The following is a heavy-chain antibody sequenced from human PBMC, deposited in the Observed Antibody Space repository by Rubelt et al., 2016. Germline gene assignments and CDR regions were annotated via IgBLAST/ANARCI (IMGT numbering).Heavy chain of an antibody. Sequence: GGGPEWVAVISHDGTSKAYADSVEGRFTVSRDSSKNTVYLQMISLRAEDTALYFCAKAPRIAAAAEFFDYWGQGTLVNVSS. CDR2: ISHDGTSK. J-gene: IGHJ4*02. CDR3: AKAPRIAAAAEFFDY. V-gene: IGHV3-30*17. D-gene: IGHD6-13*01.